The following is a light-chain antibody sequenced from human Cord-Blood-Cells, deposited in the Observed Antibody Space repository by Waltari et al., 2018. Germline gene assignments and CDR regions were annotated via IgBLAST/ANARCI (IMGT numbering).Light chain of an antibody. V-gene: IGKV1D-43*01. CDR2: YAS. CDR1: QGISSY. J-gene: IGKJ3*01. CDR3: QQYYSTPFT. Sequence: AIRMTQSPFSPSASVGDRVTITCWASQGISSYLAWYQQKPAKAPKLFIYYASSLQSGVPSRLSGSGSGTDYTLTISSLQPEEFATYYCQQYYSTPFTFGPGTKVDIK.